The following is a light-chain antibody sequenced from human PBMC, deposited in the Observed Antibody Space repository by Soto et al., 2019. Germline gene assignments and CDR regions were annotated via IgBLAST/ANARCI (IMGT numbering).Light chain of an antibody. CDR3: QQTHSVPYT. CDR1: QVIISD. J-gene: IGKJ2*01. Sequence: DIQMTQSPSSLSASVGDRVTITCRSSQVIISDVSWYQQRPGQAPKLLAIGASTLRTGVASRFSAGGSGTDFALSISNLQPEDLASYYCQQTHSVPYTFGQGTRLEI. CDR2: GAS. V-gene: IGKV1-39*01.